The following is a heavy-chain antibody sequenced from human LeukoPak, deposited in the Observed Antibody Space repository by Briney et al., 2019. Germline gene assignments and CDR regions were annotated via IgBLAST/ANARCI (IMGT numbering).Heavy chain of an antibody. CDR3: TRDGSAWSRDY. J-gene: IGHJ4*02. V-gene: IGHV3-48*03. D-gene: IGHD6-19*01. Sequence: PGGSLRLSCAASGFTFSSYEMNWVRQAPGKGLEWVSYISSSGSTIYYADSVKGRFTISRDNAKNSLYLQMNSLRAEDTALYYCTRDGSAWSRDYWGQGTLVTVSS. CDR1: GFTFSSYE. CDR2: ISSSGSTI.